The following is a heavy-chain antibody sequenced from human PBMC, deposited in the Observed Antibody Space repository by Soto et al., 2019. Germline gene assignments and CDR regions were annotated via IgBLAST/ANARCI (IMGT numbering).Heavy chain of an antibody. CDR2: IYYSGST. V-gene: IGHV4-59*01. CDR3: AGRASRYYYDSSGYFDY. J-gene: IGHJ4*02. D-gene: IGHD3-22*01. Sequence: PSETLSLTCTVSGGSISSYYWSWIRQPPGKGLEWIGYIYYSGSTNYNPSLKSRVTISVDTSKNQFSLNLSSVTAADTAVYYCAGRASRYYYDSSGYFDYWGQGTLVTVSS. CDR1: GGSISSYY.